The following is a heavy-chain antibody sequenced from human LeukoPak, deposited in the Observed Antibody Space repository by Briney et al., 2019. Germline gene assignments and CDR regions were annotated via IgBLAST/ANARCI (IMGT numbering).Heavy chain of an antibody. V-gene: IGHV3-43*02. CDR3: AKGLYSSGWYAGY. D-gene: IGHD6-19*01. Sequence: GGSLRLSCAASGFTLDDYAMHWVRQAPGKGLEWVSLISGDGGRTYYADSVRGRFTISRDSSKNSLYLQMNSLRTEDTALYYCAKGLYSSGWYAGYWGQGTLVTVSS. CDR2: ISGDGGRT. J-gene: IGHJ4*02. CDR1: GFTLDDYA.